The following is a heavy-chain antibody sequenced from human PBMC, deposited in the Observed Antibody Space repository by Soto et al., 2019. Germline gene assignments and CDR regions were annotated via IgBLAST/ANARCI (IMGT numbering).Heavy chain of an antibody. J-gene: IGHJ5*02. CDR1: EFTFSSHW. D-gene: IGHD6-13*01. CDR3: AKDPGIAAADPVNSFDP. V-gene: IGHV3-7*05. Sequence: PGGSLRLSCAASEFTFSSHWMSWVRQAPGKGLEWVANIKPDGSEKWYVDSVKGRFTISRDNAKNTLYLQMNSLRAEDTAVYYCAKDPGIAAADPVNSFDPWGQGTLVSVSA. CDR2: IKPDGSEK.